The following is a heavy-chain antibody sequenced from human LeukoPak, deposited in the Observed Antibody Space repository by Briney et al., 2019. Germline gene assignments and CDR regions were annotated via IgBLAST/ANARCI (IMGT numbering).Heavy chain of an antibody. CDR3: ARGGGASSVAARHDYYYYHMDV. CDR1: GGTFNSYA. D-gene: IGHD6-6*01. J-gene: IGHJ6*03. CDR2: TIPIFGAA. V-gene: IGHV1-69*05. Sequence: ASVKVSCKASGGTFNSYAISWVRQAPGQGLEWMGGTIPIFGAANYAQRFQGRVTITTDESARTAYMELSSLRSEDTAVYYCARGGGASSVAARHDYYYYHMDVWGKGTTVTVSS.